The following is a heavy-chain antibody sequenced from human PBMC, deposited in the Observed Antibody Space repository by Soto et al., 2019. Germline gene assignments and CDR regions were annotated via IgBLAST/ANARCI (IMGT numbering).Heavy chain of an antibody. CDR3: ARLWGGSVDY. V-gene: IGHV4-59*08. J-gene: IGHJ4*02. D-gene: IGHD3-16*01. CDR1: GGSISSYY. CDR2: IYYSGST. Sequence: QVQLQESGPGLVKPSETLSLTCTVSGGSISSYYWSWIRQPPGKGLEWIGYIYYSGSTNYNPSLKSRVTIAVDTAKNKFSLKLSSVTAADTAVYYCARLWGGSVDYWGQGTLVTVSS.